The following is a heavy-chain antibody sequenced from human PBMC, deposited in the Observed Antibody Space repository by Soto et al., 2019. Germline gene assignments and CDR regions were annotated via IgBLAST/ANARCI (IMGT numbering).Heavy chain of an antibody. CDR3: ARGITYYYDSSGYYQFHY. D-gene: IGHD3-22*01. V-gene: IGHV3-30-3*01. J-gene: IGHJ4*02. CDR1: GFTFSSYA. Sequence: GGSLRLSCAASGFTFSSYAMHWVRQAPGKGLEWVAVISYDGSNKYYADSVKGRFTISRDNSKNTLYLQMNSLRAEDTAVYYCARGITYYYDSSGYYQFHYWGQGTLVTVSS. CDR2: ISYDGSNK.